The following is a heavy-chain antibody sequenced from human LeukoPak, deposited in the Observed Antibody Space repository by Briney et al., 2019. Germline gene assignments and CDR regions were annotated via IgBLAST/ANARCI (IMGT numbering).Heavy chain of an antibody. CDR1: GYIFTSYW. J-gene: IGHJ3*01. V-gene: IGHV5-51*01. CDR3: ARRAYCTTTSCPAHAFDV. Sequence: GESLKISCKGSGYIFTSYWIGWVRQMPGKGLEWMGIIYPGDSDTYNSPSFQGQVTISVDKSISTAYLQWSSLKASDTAMYYCARRAYCTTTSCPAHAFDVWGQGTMVTVSS. D-gene: IGHD2-2*01. CDR2: IYPGDSDT.